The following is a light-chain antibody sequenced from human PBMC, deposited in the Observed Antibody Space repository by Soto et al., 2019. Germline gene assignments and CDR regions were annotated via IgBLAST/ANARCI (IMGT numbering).Light chain of an antibody. CDR1: QSVSSY. CDR3: QQRSNWPLT. J-gene: IGKJ4*01. V-gene: IGKV3-11*01. CDR2: DAS. Sequence: ETVLTQSPATLSLSPGERATISCRASQSVSSYLAWYQQKPGQAPRLLIYDASNRATGIPARFSGSGSGTDFTLTISSLEPEDFAVYYCQQRSNWPLTFGGGTKVDIK.